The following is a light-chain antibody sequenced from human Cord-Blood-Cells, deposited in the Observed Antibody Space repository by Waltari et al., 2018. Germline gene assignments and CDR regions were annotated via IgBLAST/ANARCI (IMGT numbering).Light chain of an antibody. CDR2: RNS. J-gene: IGLJ3*02. CDR3: AAWDDSLGGWV. Sequence: QSVLTHPPSASGTPGQMLTISCSGSSSHIGSNDVYWYQQRPGTATKLLIYRNSQRPSGLPDRFSGSKSGTSASLDISGLRSEDEADYYCAAWDDSLGGWVFGGGTKLTVL. CDR1: SSHIGSND. V-gene: IGLV1-47*01.